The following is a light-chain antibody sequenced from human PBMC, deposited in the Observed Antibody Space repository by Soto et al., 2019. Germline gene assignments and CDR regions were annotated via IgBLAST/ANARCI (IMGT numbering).Light chain of an antibody. J-gene: IGKJ1*01. CDR2: GAS. Sequence: EVVLTQSPATLSVSPGGRATLSCRASQSVSSNLAWYQQKPGQAPRLLIYGASIRATGIPARFSGSGSGTEFTLTISSLQSEDFAVYYCQHYNNWPPWTFGQGTKVDI. V-gene: IGKV3-15*01. CDR3: QHYNNWPPWT. CDR1: QSVSSN.